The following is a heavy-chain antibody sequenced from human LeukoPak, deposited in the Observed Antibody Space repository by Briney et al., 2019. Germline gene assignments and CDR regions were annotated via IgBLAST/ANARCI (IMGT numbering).Heavy chain of an antibody. CDR3: ARDRPSGGYDHED. V-gene: IGHV4-59*12. CDR2: IYYSGST. D-gene: IGHD5-12*01. Sequence: KPSETLSLTCTVSGGSISSYYWSWIRQPPGKGLEWIGYIYYSGSTNYNPSLKSRVTISVDTSKNQFSLKLSSVTAADTAVYYCARDRPSGGYDHEDWGQGTLVTVSS. CDR1: GGSISSYY. J-gene: IGHJ4*02.